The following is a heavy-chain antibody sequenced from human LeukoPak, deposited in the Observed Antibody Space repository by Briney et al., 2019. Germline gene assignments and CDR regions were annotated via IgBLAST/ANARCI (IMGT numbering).Heavy chain of an antibody. CDR2: IIPTFGTA. CDR1: GGTFSSYA. Sequence: ASVKVSCKASGGTFSSYAISWVRQAPGQGLEWMGGIIPTFGTANYAQKFQGRVTITTDESTSTAYMELSSLRSEDTAVYYCASGEYSSGWYWTDYWGQGTLVTVSS. J-gene: IGHJ4*02. CDR3: ASGEYSSGWYWTDY. D-gene: IGHD6-19*01. V-gene: IGHV1-69*05.